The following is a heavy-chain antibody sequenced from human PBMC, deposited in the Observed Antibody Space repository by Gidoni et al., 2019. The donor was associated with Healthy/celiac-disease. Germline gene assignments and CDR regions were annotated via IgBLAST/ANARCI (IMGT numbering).Heavy chain of an antibody. D-gene: IGHD7-27*01. J-gene: IGHJ6*02. Sequence: QVQLVESGGGVVQPGRSLRLSCAASGFTFSSYGMHWVRQAPGKGLEWVAVIWYDGSNKYYADSVKGRFTISRDNSKNTLYLQMNSLRAEDTAVYYCARVGGPETLGYGMDVWGQGTTVTVSS. CDR2: IWYDGSNK. CDR3: ARVGGPETLGYGMDV. V-gene: IGHV3-33*01. CDR1: GFTFSSYG.